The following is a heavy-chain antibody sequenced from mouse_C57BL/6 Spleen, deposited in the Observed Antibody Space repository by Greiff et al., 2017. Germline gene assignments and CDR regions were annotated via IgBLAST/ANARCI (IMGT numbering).Heavy chain of an antibody. Sequence: QVQLKQPGAELVKPGASVKLSCKASGYTFTSYWMHWVKQRPGRGLEWIGRIDPNSGGTKYNEKFKSKATLTVDKPSSTAYMQLSSLTSEDSAVYYCATGYGSSHWYFDVWGTGTTVTVSS. V-gene: IGHV1-72*01. J-gene: IGHJ1*03. D-gene: IGHD1-1*01. CDR3: ATGYGSSHWYFDV. CDR1: GYTFTSYW. CDR2: IDPNSGGT.